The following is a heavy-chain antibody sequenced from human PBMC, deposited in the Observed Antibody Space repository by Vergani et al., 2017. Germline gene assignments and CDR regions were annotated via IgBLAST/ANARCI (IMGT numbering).Heavy chain of an antibody. V-gene: IGHV3-33*01. CDR2: IWYDGSNK. CDR3: AREFNQLLYGGGYFDC. Sequence: QVQLVESGGGVVQPGRSLRLSCAASGYTFSSYGMHWVRQAPGKGLEWVAVIWYDGSNKYYADSVKGRFTISRDNSKNTLYLQMNSLRAEDTAVYYCAREFNQLLYGGGYFDCWGQGTLVTVSS. J-gene: IGHJ4*02. D-gene: IGHD2-2*02. CDR1: GYTFSSYG.